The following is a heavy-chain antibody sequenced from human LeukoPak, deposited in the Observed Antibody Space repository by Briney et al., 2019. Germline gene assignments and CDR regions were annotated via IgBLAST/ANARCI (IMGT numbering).Heavy chain of an antibody. D-gene: IGHD2-2*01. CDR1: GFTFSSYA. Sequence: GGSLRLSCAASGFTFSSYAMTWVRQAPGKGLEWVSAISGSGDSTYHADSVRGRFAISRDNSKNTLYLQMNSLRAEDTAVYYCAKGPSGIVVVPGDYWGQGTLVTVSS. J-gene: IGHJ4*02. CDR2: ISGSGDST. V-gene: IGHV3-23*01. CDR3: AKGPSGIVVVPGDY.